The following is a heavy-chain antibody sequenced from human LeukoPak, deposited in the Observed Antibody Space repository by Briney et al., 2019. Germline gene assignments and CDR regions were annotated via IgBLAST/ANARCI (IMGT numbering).Heavy chain of an antibody. CDR3: ARVRGSSIQVAQRGAFDI. CDR2: ISYDGSNK. J-gene: IGHJ3*02. D-gene: IGHD6-19*01. CDR1: GFSFNSFA. Sequence: PGRSLRLSCAASGFSFNSFAMHWVRQAPDRGLEWMAVISYDGSNKYYADSVKGRFTISRDNSKNTLYLQMNSLRAEDTAVYYCARVRGSSIQVAQRGAFDIWGQGTMVTVSS. V-gene: IGHV3-30-3*01.